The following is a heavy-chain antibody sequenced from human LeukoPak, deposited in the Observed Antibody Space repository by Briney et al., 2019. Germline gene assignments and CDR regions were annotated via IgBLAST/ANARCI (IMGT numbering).Heavy chain of an antibody. Sequence: SETLSLTCTVSGGSISSYYWSWLRQPPGKGLEWIGYIYYSGSTNYHPSLKSRVIITVDTYKNHFLAKLSSVTAADTAVYYSARVSSWYAYYYYYMDVWGKGTTVTVSS. CDR3: ARVSSWYAYYYYYMDV. CDR1: GGSISSYY. V-gene: IGHV4-59*01. CDR2: IYYSGST. J-gene: IGHJ6*03. D-gene: IGHD6-13*01.